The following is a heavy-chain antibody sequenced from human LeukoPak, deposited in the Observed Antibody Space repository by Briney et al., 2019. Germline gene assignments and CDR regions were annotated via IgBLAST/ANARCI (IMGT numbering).Heavy chain of an antibody. Sequence: GGSLRLSCAASGFTVSSNYMSWARQAPGKGLEWVSVVHEDGSTHYADSVKGRFTISRDNSRNTVYLQMNSLRAEDTAVYYCAKDTVDTAMSDYWGQGTLVTVSS. D-gene: IGHD5-18*01. CDR3: AKDTVDTAMSDY. CDR2: VHEDGST. V-gene: IGHV3-53*01. J-gene: IGHJ4*02. CDR1: GFTVSSNY.